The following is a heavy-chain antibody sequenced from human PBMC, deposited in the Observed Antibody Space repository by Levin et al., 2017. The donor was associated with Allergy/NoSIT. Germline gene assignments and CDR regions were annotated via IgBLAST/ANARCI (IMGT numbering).Heavy chain of an antibody. V-gene: IGHV1-58*02. CDR3: AAEGWGSSGWADY. CDR2: IVVGSGNT. Sequence: ASVKVSCKASGFTFTSSAMQWVRQARGQRLEWIGWIVVGSGNTNYAQKFQERVTITRDMSTSTAYMELSSLRSEDTAVYYCAAEGWGSSGWADYWGQGTLVTVSS. J-gene: IGHJ4*02. D-gene: IGHD6-19*01. CDR1: GFTFTSSA.